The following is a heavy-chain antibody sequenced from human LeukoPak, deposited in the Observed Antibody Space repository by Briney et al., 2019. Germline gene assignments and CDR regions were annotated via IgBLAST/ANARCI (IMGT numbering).Heavy chain of an antibody. Sequence: GASETVPCKTSGYTFNTHSNNWVRQAPGPGLVWFGWVNTYKEDTKYTQKFQGRVTLTTDPSTRTVYVELTNLRSDDTAMYYCARGGGAADDFDLWGQGSLV. CDR3: ARGGGAADDFDL. J-gene: IGHJ4*02. CDR2: VNTYKEDT. CDR1: GYTFNTHS. D-gene: IGHD6-13*01. V-gene: IGHV1-18*01.